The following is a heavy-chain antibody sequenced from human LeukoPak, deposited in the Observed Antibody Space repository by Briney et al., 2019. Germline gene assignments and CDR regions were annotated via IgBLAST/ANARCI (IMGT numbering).Heavy chain of an antibody. CDR3: AKGGLREFDY. D-gene: IGHD1-26*01. Sequence: EGSLRLSCAASGFTFSSYAMSWVRQAPGKGLEWVSAISGSGGSTYYADSVKGRFTISRDNSKNTLYLQMNSLRAEDTAVYHCAKGGLREFDYWGQGTLVTVSS. CDR2: ISGSGGST. CDR1: GFTFSSYA. V-gene: IGHV3-23*01. J-gene: IGHJ4*02.